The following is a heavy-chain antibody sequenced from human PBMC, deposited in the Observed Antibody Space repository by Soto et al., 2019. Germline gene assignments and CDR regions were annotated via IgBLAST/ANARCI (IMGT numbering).Heavy chain of an antibody. V-gene: IGHV3-48*03. Sequence: GGSLRLSCAASGFTFSSYEMNWVRQAPGKGLEWVSYISSSGSTIYYADSVKGRFTISRDNAKNSLYLQMNSLRAEDTAVYYCARVHYYDSSGFHWFDPWCQGTLVTVSS. CDR2: ISSSGSTI. CDR3: ARVHYYDSSGFHWFDP. D-gene: IGHD3-22*01. CDR1: GFTFSSYE. J-gene: IGHJ5*02.